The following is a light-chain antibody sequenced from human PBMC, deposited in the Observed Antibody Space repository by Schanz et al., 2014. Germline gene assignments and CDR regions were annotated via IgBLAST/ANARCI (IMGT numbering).Light chain of an antibody. CDR3: QQYDTWPQT. V-gene: IGKV3-15*01. Sequence: EIVMTQSPVTLSVSPGERATLSCRASQSVSTNLAWFQQKPGQAPRLLMYGASTRATGIPARFSGSGSGTEFTLTISSLQSEDFAVYYCQQYDTWPQTFGQGTKVEIK. CDR2: GAS. J-gene: IGKJ1*01. CDR1: QSVSTN.